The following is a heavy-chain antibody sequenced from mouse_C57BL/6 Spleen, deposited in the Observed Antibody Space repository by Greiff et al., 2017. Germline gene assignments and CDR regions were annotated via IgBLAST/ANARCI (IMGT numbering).Heavy chain of an antibody. CDR1: GYTFTSYT. V-gene: IGHV1-4*01. Sequence: QVQLQQSGAELARPGASVKMSCKASGYTFTSYTMHWVKQRPGQGLEWIGYINPSSGYTKYNQKFKDKATLTADKSSSTAYMQLSSLTSEDSAVYYCAGSYDYDLGWFAYWGQGTLVTVSA. D-gene: IGHD2-4*01. CDR3: AGSYDYDLGWFAY. J-gene: IGHJ3*01. CDR2: INPSSGYT.